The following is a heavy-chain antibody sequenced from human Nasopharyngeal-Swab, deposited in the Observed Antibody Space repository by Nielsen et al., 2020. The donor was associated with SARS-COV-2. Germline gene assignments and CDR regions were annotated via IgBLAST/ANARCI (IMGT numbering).Heavy chain of an antibody. CDR3: AKTRPAFGVVINYYYYYGMDV. V-gene: IGHV3-30*18. CDR1: GFTFSSYG. J-gene: IGHJ6*02. Sequence: LSLTCAASGFTFSSYGMHWVRQAPGKGLEWVAVISYDGSNKYYADSVKGRFTISRDNSKNTLYLQMNSLRAEDTAVYYCAKTRPAFGVVINYYYYYGMDVWGQGTTVTVSS. CDR2: ISYDGSNK. D-gene: IGHD3-3*01.